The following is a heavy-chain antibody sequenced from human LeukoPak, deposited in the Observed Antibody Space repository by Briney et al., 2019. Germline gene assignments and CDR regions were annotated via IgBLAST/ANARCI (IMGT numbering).Heavy chain of an antibody. CDR1: GYTFTGYY. J-gene: IGHJ5*02. V-gene: IGHV1-2*02. CDR2: INPNSGGT. D-gene: IGHD6-19*01. Sequence: ASVKVSCKASGYTFTGYYMHWVRQAPGQGLEWMGWINPNSGGTNYAQKFQGRVTMTRDTSISTAYMELSRLRSDDTAVYYCARVLAVASTYNWFDPWGQGTLVTVSS. CDR3: ARVLAVASTYNWFDP.